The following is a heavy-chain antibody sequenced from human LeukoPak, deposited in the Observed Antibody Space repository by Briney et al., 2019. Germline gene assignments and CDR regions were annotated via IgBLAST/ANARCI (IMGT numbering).Heavy chain of an antibody. CDR2: FDPEDGET. J-gene: IGHJ6*02. CDR1: GYTLTELS. CDR3: ATGNMDV. Sequence: ASVKVSCKVSGYTLTELSMHWVRQAPGKGPEWMGGFDPEDGETIYAQKFQVRVTMTEDTSIDTAYMELSSLRSEDTAVYYCATGNMDVWGQGTTVTVSS. V-gene: IGHV1-24*01.